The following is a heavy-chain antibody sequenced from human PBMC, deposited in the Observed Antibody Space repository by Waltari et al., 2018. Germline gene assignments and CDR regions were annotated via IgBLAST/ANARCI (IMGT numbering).Heavy chain of an antibody. J-gene: IGHJ3*02. CDR1: GYSIASGFY. CDR2: CYRSGRP. D-gene: IGHD2-21*01. V-gene: IGHV4-38-2*02. CDR3: ARQLAYCGGDCYLGAFDI. Sequence: QVQLQESGPGLVKPSQTLSLTCTDSGYSIASGFYWGWVRQPPGKGLEWIGSCYRSGRPYSTPSLKSRVTISVDTAKKQFSLKLNSVTAADTAVYYCARQLAYCGGDCYLGAFDIWVQGTMVTVSS.